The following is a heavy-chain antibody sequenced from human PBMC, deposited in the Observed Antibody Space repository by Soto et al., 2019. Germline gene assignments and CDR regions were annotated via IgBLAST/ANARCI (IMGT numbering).Heavy chain of an antibody. CDR2: ISTAVGAT. Sequence: GGSLRLSCAVSGFTFSNHAMSWVRQAPGKGLEWVSAISTAVGATYYADSVKGRFTISRDDSNNTLYLRMDSLRAEDTAVYYCAKDRTAAARNFDYWGQGTLVTVSS. J-gene: IGHJ4*02. CDR1: GFTFSNHA. D-gene: IGHD6-13*01. CDR3: AKDRTAAARNFDY. V-gene: IGHV3-23*01.